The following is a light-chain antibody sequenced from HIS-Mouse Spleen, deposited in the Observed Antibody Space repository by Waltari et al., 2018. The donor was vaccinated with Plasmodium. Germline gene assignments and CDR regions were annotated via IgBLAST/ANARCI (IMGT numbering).Light chain of an antibody. CDR2: DVS. CDR1: SSDVGGYHF. V-gene: IGLV2-14*03. Sequence: QSALTQPASVSGSPGQPLTISCPGTSSDVGGYHFASWSQQHPGKAPKLMIYDVSNRPSGVSNRFSGSKSGNTASLTISGLQAEDEADYYCSSYTSSSTLNYVFGTGTKVTVL. CDR3: SSYTSSSTLNYV. J-gene: IGLJ1*01.